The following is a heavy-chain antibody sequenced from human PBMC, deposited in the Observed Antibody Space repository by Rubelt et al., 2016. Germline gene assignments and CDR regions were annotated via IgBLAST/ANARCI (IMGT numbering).Heavy chain of an antibody. D-gene: IGHD6-19*01. CDR3: AHSMYDVTVAGRYYFDY. CDR1: GFSLSTSGVG. CDR2: IYWDDDK. V-gene: IGHV2-5*02. Sequence: QITLKESGPTLVKPTQTLTLTCTFSGFSLSTSGVGVGWIRQPPGKALEWLALIYWDDDKRYSPSLESRLAITKDSSRNQVVLTMTHMDPVDTATYYCAHSMYDVTVAGRYYFDYWGQGTQLTVSS. J-gene: IGHJ4*02.